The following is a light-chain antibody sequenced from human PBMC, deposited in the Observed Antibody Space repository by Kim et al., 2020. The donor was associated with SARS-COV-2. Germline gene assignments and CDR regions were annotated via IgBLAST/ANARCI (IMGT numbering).Light chain of an antibody. V-gene: IGKV6-21*01. Sequence: SVTPKEKVTITCRDSQSIGSSLHWYQQRPDQSPKLLIKYASQSFSGVPSRFSGSGSGTDFTLTISSLEAEDAATYYCHQSSGLPHTFGQGTKLEI. CDR2: YAS. CDR1: QSIGSS. CDR3: HQSSGLPHT. J-gene: IGKJ2*01.